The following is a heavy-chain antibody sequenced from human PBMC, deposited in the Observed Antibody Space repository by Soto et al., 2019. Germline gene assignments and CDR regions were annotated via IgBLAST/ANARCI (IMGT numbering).Heavy chain of an antibody. CDR3: ASSAGLDHLLNYYGLNV. J-gene: IGHJ6*02. CDR1: GGTFTSTA. Sequence: QVLLVQSSAEVKKPGSSVKVSCKASGGTFTSTAFSWVRQAPGQGLEWMGGIIPVLGTPNYAQNFQARLTVTADASTTAVHMELSILRSDDTAVYYCASSAGLDHLLNYYGLNVWGQGTTVTVSS. V-gene: IGHV1-69*01. CDR2: IIPVLGTP. D-gene: IGHD6-13*01.